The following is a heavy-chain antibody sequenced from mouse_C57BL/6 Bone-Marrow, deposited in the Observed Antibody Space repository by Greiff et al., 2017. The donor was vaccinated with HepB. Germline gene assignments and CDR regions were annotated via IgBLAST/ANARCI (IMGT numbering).Heavy chain of an antibody. Sequence: QVQLQQPGTELVKPGASVKLSCKASGYTFTSYWMHWVKQRPGQGLEWIGYINPSSGYTKYNQKFKDKATLTADKSSSTAYMQLSSLTYEDSAVYYCARRTYFDVWGTGTTVTVSS. J-gene: IGHJ1*03. CDR1: GYTFTSYW. V-gene: IGHV1-7*01. CDR3: ARRTYFDV. CDR2: INPSSGYT.